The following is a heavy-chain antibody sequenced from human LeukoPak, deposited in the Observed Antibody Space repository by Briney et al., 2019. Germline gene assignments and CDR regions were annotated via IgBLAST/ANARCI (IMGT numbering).Heavy chain of an antibody. CDR1: GFTFSNYW. CDR2: IKQDGSEK. V-gene: IGHV3-7*01. CDR3: ASFRITVAGRTGLDY. D-gene: IGHD6-19*01. Sequence: PGGSLRLSCAASGFTFSNYWMSWVRQAPGKGLEWVANIKQDGSEKYYVDSVKGRFTISRDNAKNSLYLQMNSLRAEDTAVYYCASFRITVAGRTGLDYRGQGTLVTVSS. J-gene: IGHJ4*02.